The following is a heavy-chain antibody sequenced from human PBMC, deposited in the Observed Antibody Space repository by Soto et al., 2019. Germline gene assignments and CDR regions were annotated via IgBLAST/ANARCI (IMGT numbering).Heavy chain of an antibody. CDR2: INPGNGNT. D-gene: IGHD3-10*01. Sequence: ASVKVSCKASGGTFSSYAISWVRQAPGQRFEWMGWINPGNGNTKYSQTFEGRVTITRDTSASTAYMELSSLRSEDTAVYYCARAVARGVKTIYYFYGMDVWGQGTTVTVSS. CDR1: GGTFSSYA. V-gene: IGHV1-3*01. CDR3: ARAVARGVKTIYYFYGMDV. J-gene: IGHJ6*02.